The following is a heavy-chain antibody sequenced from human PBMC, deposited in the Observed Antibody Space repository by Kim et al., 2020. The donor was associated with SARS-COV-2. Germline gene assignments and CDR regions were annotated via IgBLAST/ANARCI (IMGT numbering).Heavy chain of an antibody. CDR2: INHSGST. V-gene: IGHV4-34*01. Sequence: SETLSLTCAVYGGSFSGYYWSWIRQPPGKGLEWIGEINHSGSTNYNPSLKSRVTISVDTSKNQFSLKLSSVTAADTTVYYCARVRPTYPQSRVYCSGGSCYQPYWGQGTLVTVSS. J-gene: IGHJ4*02. D-gene: IGHD2-15*01. CDR3: ARVRPTYPQSRVYCSGGSCYQPY. CDR1: GGSFSGYY.